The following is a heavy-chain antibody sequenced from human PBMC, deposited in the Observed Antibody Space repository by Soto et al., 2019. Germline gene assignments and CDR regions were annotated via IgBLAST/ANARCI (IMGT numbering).Heavy chain of an antibody. CDR1: GFTFSSYA. D-gene: IGHD3-22*01. V-gene: IGHV3-30-3*01. CDR2: ISYDGSNK. CDR3: AREGNDIPPFDI. Sequence: GGSLRLSCAASGFTFSSYAMHWVRQAPGKGLEWVAVISYDGSNKYYADSVKGRFTISRDNSKNTLYLQMNSLRAEDTAVYYCAREGNDIPPFDIWGQGTMVTVSS. J-gene: IGHJ3*02.